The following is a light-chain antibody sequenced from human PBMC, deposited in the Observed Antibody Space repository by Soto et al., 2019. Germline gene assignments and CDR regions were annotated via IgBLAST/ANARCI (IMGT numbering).Light chain of an antibody. Sequence: EIVLTQSPGTLSLSPGERATLSCRASQSLGASYLAWYQQKPGQAPRLLIYGASTRATGIPARFSGSGSGTEFTLTISSLQSEDFAVYYCQQYNNRPRTFGQGTKVDIK. CDR2: GAS. J-gene: IGKJ1*01. CDR1: QSLGASY. CDR3: QQYNNRPRT. V-gene: IGKV3-15*01.